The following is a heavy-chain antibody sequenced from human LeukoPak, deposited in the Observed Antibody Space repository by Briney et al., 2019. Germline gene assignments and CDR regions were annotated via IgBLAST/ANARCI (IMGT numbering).Heavy chain of an antibody. Sequence: SETLSLTCTVSGGSISSGDYYWSWIRQPPGKGLEWIGYIYYSGSTYYNPSLKSRATISVDTSKNQFSLKLSSVTAADTAVYYCARGGYYDSSGLYYWGQGTLVTVSS. CDR3: ARGGYYDSSGLYY. CDR2: IYYSGST. V-gene: IGHV4-30-4*01. D-gene: IGHD3-22*01. CDR1: GGSISSGDYY. J-gene: IGHJ4*02.